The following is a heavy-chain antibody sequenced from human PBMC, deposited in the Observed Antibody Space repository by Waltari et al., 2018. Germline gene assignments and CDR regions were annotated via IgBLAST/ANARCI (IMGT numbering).Heavy chain of an antibody. V-gene: IGHV3-23*01. CDR1: GFNFISYD. CDR2: ISDSGVIT. CDR3: ARHLYSIDYLELGN. Sequence: EVHLLESGGGLAQTGGSLRLSCAASGFNFISYDMSWGRQAPGKGLEWVSGISDSGVITKYADSVKGRFTVSRDNSKNTVFLQLNSLRAEDTAIYYCARHLYSIDYLELGNWGQGTLVTVSS. J-gene: IGHJ4*02. D-gene: IGHD3-22*01.